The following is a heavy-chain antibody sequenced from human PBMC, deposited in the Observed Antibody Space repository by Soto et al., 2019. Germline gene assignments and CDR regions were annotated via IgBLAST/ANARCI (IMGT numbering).Heavy chain of an antibody. CDR3: ARFSLVVVPAPGFDP. V-gene: IGHV4-31*03. J-gene: IGHJ5*02. Sequence: PSETLSLTCTVSGGSISSGGYYWSWIRQHPGKGLEWIGYIYYSGTTYYNPSLKSRVTISIDTAKNPFSLPLSSVSDADTALYYFARFSLVVVPAPGFDPWGRGTLVTVSS. D-gene: IGHD2-2*01. CDR2: IYYSGTT. CDR1: GGSISSGGYY.